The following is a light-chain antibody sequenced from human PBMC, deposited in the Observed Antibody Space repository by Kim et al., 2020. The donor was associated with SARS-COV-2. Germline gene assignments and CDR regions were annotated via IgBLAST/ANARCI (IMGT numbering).Light chain of an antibody. CDR2: DAS. J-gene: IGKJ4*01. CDR1: QDIVNY. CDR3: QQYHNLPLT. V-gene: IGKV1-33*01. Sequence: DVQLTQSPSSLSASVGDRVSITCQASQDIVNYLCWYQQKSGTSPKLLIYDASRLNSGVPSRFSGQRSGTHFTFIINNLQPEDVGSYFCQQYHNLPLTFGAGTKVDIK.